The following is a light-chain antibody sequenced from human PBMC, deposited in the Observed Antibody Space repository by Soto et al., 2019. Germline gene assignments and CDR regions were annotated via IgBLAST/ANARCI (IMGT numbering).Light chain of an antibody. CDR1: SSDIGSYNY. Sequence: QSVLTQPASVSGSPGQAITISCTGTSSDIGSYNYVSWYRQHPGKAPKLLIYEVSHRPSGVSDRFSGSKSGNTASLTISGLQAEDEADYFCNSFSSSSTVIFGGGTKVTV. V-gene: IGLV2-14*01. J-gene: IGLJ2*01. CDR2: EVS. CDR3: NSFSSSSTVI.